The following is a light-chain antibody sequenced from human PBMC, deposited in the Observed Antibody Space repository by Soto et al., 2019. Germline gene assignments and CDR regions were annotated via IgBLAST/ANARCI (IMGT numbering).Light chain of an antibody. V-gene: IGKV3-15*01. CDR1: QSVSIN. J-gene: IGKJ1*01. CDR2: GAS. CDR3: QQYNNWPRT. Sequence: EIVMTQSPATLSVSPGGRATLSCRASQSVSINLAWYQQKPGQAPRLLIYGASSRATGIPARFSGSGSGTEFTLTISSLQSEDSTVYFCQQYNNWPRTFGQGTKVDIK.